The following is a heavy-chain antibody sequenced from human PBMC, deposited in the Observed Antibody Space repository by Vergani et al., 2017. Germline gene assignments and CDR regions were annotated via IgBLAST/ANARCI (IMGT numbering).Heavy chain of an antibody. CDR2: IDPSDSYT. D-gene: IGHD5-18*01. CDR3: ARIGGYSYDRGGVGGV. V-gene: IGHV5-10-1*01. J-gene: IGHJ6*02. Sequence: EVQLVQSGAEVKKPGESLRISCKGSGYSFTSYWINWVRQMPGKGLEWMGRIDPSDSYTNYSPSFQGHVTISADKSISTAYLQWSSLKASDTAMYYCARIGGYSYDRGGVGGVWGQGTTVTVSS. CDR1: GYSFTSYW.